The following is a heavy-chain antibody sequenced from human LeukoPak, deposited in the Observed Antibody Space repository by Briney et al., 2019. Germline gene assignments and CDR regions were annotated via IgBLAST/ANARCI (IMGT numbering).Heavy chain of an antibody. Sequence: SETLSLTCTVSGDSISSYYWGWIRQPPGKGLEWIGYIYYSGTTNYNPSLKSRVTISVDTSKNQFSLNLTPVTAADTAVYYCARGTLYSSGWYFDYWGQGTLVTVSS. V-gene: IGHV4-59*01. J-gene: IGHJ4*02. CDR2: IYYSGTT. D-gene: IGHD6-19*01. CDR1: GDSISSYY. CDR3: ARGTLYSSGWYFDY.